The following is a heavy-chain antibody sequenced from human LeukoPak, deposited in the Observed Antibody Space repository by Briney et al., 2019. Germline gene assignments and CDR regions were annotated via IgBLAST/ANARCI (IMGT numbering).Heavy chain of an antibody. J-gene: IGHJ4*02. V-gene: IGHV3-23*01. CDR1: GFTFSSYA. CDR3: AKAERSITMVRGVIIGY. D-gene: IGHD3-10*01. CDR2: ISGSGGST. Sequence: GGSLRLSCAASGFTFSSYAMSWVRQAPGKGLEWVSAISGSGGSTYYADSVKGRFTISRDNSKNTLYLQMNSLRAEDTAVYYCAKAERSITMVRGVIIGYWGQGTLVTVSS.